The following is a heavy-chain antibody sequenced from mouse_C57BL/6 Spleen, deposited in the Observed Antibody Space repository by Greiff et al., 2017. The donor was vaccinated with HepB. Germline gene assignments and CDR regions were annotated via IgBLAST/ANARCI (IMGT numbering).Heavy chain of an antibody. V-gene: IGHV5-4*01. CDR2: ISDGGSYT. Sequence: EVKVEESGGGLVKPGGSLKLSCAASGFTFSSYAMSWVRQTPEKRLEWVATISDGGSYTYYPDNVKGRFTISRDNAKNNLYLQMSHLKSEDTAMYYCARDGSSSFDYWGQGTTLTVSS. D-gene: IGHD1-1*01. CDR3: ARDGSSSFDY. CDR1: GFTFSSYA. J-gene: IGHJ2*01.